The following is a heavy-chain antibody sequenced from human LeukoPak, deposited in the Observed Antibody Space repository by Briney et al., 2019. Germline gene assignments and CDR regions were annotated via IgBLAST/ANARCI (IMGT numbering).Heavy chain of an antibody. J-gene: IGHJ4*02. CDR2: ISSSSSYI. CDR3: ARDGTYCSSTSCYLDY. Sequence: GGSLRLSCAASGFTFSSYSMNWVRQAPGKGLEWVSSISSSSSYIYYADSVKGRFTIPRDNAKNSLYLQMNSLRAEDTAVYYCARDGTYCSSTSCYLDYWGQGTLVTVSS. V-gene: IGHV3-21*01. D-gene: IGHD2-2*01. CDR1: GFTFSSYS.